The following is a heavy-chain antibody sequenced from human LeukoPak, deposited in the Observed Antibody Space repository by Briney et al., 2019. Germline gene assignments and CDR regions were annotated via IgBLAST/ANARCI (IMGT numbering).Heavy chain of an antibody. CDR1: GFTFSSYG. CDR2: ISYDGSNK. Sequence: GGSLRLSCAASGFTFSSYGMHWVRQAPGKGLEWVAVISYDGSNKYYADSVKGRFTISRDDSKNTLHLQMDSLRADDTAVYYCARRYDFWDYWGQGTLVTVSS. CDR3: ARRYDFWDY. D-gene: IGHD3-3*01. V-gene: IGHV3-30*03. J-gene: IGHJ4*02.